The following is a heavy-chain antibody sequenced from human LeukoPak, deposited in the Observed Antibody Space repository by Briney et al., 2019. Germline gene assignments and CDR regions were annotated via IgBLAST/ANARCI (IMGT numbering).Heavy chain of an antibody. Sequence: GGSLRLSCAASGFTFSSYGMHWVRRAPGKGLEWVAFIRYDGSNKYHADSVKGRFTISRDNSKNTLYLQLNTLRAEDTAVYYCANGYYYNILTGYYKDRDTSFQYWGQGTLVTVSS. J-gene: IGHJ1*01. D-gene: IGHD3-9*01. V-gene: IGHV3-30*02. CDR2: IRYDGSNK. CDR3: ANGYYYNILTGYYKDRDTSFQY. CDR1: GFTFSSYG.